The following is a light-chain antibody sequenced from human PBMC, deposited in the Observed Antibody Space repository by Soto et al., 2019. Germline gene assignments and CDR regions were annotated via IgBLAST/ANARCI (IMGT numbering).Light chain of an antibody. CDR2: ATS. CDR3: QNYNSAPLT. J-gene: IGKJ4*01. V-gene: IGKV1-27*01. Sequence: DIQMTQSPSSLSASVGDRVTITCRASQDISNSLAWYRQKPGEVPKVLIYATSILQSGVPARFSGSGSGTDFTLTISSLQPEDVATYYCQNYNSAPLTFGGGTKVEI. CDR1: QDISNS.